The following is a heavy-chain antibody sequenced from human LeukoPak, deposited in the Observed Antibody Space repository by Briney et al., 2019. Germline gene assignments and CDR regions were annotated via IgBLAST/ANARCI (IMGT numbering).Heavy chain of an antibody. CDR1: GFTVSSDY. V-gene: IGHV3-66*01. J-gene: IGHJ4*02. D-gene: IGHD2-15*01. CDR2: ISSGGNT. Sequence: GGSLRLSCAASGFTVSSDYMSWVRQAPGKGLEWVSVISSGGNTYYADTVKGRFTISRDNSKNTLYLQMHSLRAEDTAVYYCARDPYCSGGSCYQGWGQGTLVTVSS. CDR3: ARDPYCSGGSCYQG.